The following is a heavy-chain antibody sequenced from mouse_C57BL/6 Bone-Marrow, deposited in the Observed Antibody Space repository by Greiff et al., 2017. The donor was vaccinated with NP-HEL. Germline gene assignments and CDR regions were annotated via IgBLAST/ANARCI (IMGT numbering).Heavy chain of an antibody. CDR2: LNPYNGGT. CDR3: ARCLDSNYACFAY. V-gene: IGHV1-26*01. D-gene: IGHD2-5*01. J-gene: IGHJ3*01. CDR1: GYTFTDYY. Sequence: EVQLQQSGPELVKPGASVKISCKASGYTFTDYYMHWVKQSPGKSLEWIGDLNPYNGGTSYNQKFKGKATLTVDKSSSTAYMELRSLTSEDAAVYYCARCLDSNYACFAYWGKGTLVTVST.